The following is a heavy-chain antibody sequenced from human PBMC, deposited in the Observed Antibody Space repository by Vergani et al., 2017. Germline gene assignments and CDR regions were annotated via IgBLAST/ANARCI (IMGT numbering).Heavy chain of an antibody. Sequence: EVQLVESGGGLVQPGRSLRLSCAASGFTFDDYAMHWVRQAPGKGLEWVSGISWNSGSIGYADSVKGRFTISRDNAKNSLYLQMNSLRAEDTVLYYCAKVGGYYGSGSPGGMDVWGQGTTVTVSS. CDR3: AKVGGYYGSGSPGGMDV. D-gene: IGHD3-10*01. CDR1: GFTFDDYA. J-gene: IGHJ6*02. V-gene: IGHV3-9*01. CDR2: ISWNSGSI.